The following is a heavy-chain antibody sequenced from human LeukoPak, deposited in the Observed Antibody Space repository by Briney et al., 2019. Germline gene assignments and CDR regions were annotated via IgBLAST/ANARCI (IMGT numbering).Heavy chain of an antibody. Sequence: PGGSLRLSCAASGFTFSSYAMSWVRQAPGKGLEWVSAISGSGGSTYYADSAKGRFTISRDNSKNTLYLQMNSLRAEDTAVHYCAKDLGVPAAIKSYYYYMDVWGKGTTVTVSS. D-gene: IGHD2-2*01. V-gene: IGHV3-23*01. CDR3: AKDLGVPAAIKSYYYYMDV. J-gene: IGHJ6*03. CDR2: ISGSGGST. CDR1: GFTFSSYA.